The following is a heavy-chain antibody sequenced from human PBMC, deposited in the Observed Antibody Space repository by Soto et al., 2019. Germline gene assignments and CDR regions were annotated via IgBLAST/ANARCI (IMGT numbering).Heavy chain of an antibody. CDR1: GFTFSNYD. CDR3: AKNRNTGVAGTSCWFGP. V-gene: IGHV3-23*01. CDR2: ISVSGDTT. J-gene: IGHJ5*02. D-gene: IGHD6-19*01. Sequence: PGGSLRLSWAASGFTFSNYDMSWVRQAPGKGLEWVSAISVSGDTTYYADSVKGRFTISRDNSKNTLYLQMNTLRADDTAVYYCAKNRNTGVAGTSCWFGPWGQGTLVTVSS.